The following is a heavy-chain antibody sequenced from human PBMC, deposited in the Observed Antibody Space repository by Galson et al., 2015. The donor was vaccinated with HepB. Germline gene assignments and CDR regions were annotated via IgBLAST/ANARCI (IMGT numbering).Heavy chain of an antibody. J-gene: IGHJ6*02. D-gene: IGHD3-10*01. CDR1: GFSFSNAW. CDR2: IKSKTYGGTA. V-gene: IGHV3-15*07. CDR3: TTATMIRGEVPYYFYKYGMDV. Sequence: SLRLSCAASGFSFSNAWMNWVRRVPGKGLEWVGHIKSKTYGGTADYAAPVNDRFPLSRDDSKNILYLHLDSLNTEDTGIYYCTTATMIRGEVPYYFYKYGMDVWGQGTMNTVSS.